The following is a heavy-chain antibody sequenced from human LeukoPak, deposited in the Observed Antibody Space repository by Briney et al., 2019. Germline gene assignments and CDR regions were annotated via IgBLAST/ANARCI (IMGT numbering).Heavy chain of an antibody. V-gene: IGHV3-48*03. CDR3: ARDTLNGPFVISLDY. CDR2: ISSDGHVE. Sequence: GGSLRPSCAASGFSFSSYEMNWVRQAPGKGLEWVSHISSDGHVETYVDSVRGRFTMSRDNAKNFLFLQMNGLRAEDTAVYYCARDTLNGPFVISLDYWGQGALVTVSS. CDR1: GFSFSSYE. J-gene: IGHJ4*02. D-gene: IGHD3-9*01.